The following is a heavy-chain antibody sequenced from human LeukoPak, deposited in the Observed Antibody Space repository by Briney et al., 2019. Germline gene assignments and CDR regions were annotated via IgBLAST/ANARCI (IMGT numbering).Heavy chain of an antibody. CDR2: ISWNSGSI. CDR3: AKDDSATGAFDI. CDR1: GFTFDDYA. D-gene: IGHD3-9*01. J-gene: IGHJ3*02. Sequence: GGSLRLSCAASGFTFDDYAMHWVRQAPGKGLEWVSGISWNSGSIGYADSVKGRFTISRDNAKNSLYLQMNSLRAEDTAVYYCAKDDSATGAFDIWGQGTMVTVSS. V-gene: IGHV3-9*01.